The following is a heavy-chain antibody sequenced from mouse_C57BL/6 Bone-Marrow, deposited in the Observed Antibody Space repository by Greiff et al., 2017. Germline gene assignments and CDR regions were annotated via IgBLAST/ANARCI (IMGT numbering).Heavy chain of an antibody. CDR1: GYTFTGYW. D-gene: IGHD1-1*01. CDR3: AALYYRAMDY. J-gene: IGHJ4*01. CDR2: ILPGSGST. Sequence: QVQLQQSGAELMKPGASVKLSCKATGYTFTGYWIEWVKQRPGHGLEWIGAILPGSGSTNYTEKFKGKATFTADTSSNTAYMQLSSLTTEDSAIYYCAALYYRAMDYWGQGTSVTGSS. V-gene: IGHV1-9*01.